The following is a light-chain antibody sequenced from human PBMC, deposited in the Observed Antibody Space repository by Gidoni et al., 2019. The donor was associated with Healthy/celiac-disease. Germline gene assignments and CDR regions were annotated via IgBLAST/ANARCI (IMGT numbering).Light chain of an antibody. J-gene: IGLJ2*01. CDR3: QAWDSSTVV. CDR2: QDS. Sequence: SYELTQPPSVSVSPGQTASITCSGDKLGDKYACWYQQKPGQSPVLVIYQDSQRPSGIPERFSGSNSGITATLTISGTQAMDEADYYCQAWDSSTVVFGGGTKLTVL. V-gene: IGLV3-1*01. CDR1: KLGDKY.